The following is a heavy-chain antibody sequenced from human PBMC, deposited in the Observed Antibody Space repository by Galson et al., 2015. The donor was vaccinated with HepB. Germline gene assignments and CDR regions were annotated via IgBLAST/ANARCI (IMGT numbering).Heavy chain of an antibody. D-gene: IGHD6-19*01. V-gene: IGHV6-1*01. CDR2: TYYRSKWYN. CDR3: ARQWLARGLPSEASPSQFDY. Sequence: CAISGDSVSSNSAAWNWIRQSPSRGLEWLGRTYYRSKWYNDYAVSVKSRITINPDTSKNQFSLKLSSVTAADTAVYYCARQWLARGLPSEASPSQFDYWGQGTLVTVSS. J-gene: IGHJ4*02. CDR1: GDSVSSNSAA.